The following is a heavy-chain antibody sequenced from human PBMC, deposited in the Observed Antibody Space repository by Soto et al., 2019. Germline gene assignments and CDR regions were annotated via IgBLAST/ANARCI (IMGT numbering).Heavy chain of an antibody. CDR3: AKDQGLGIRGHYDALDL. CDR2: ISVSGDYT. V-gene: IGHV3-23*01. Sequence: DVQLLESGGGLVQPGGSLRLSCAASGLTFSTYAMTWVGQDPGKGLEWVSAISVSGDYTYYADSVRGRFTISRDNSRNILYLQRDNVRADDTAVYYCAKDQGLGIRGHYDALDLWGQGTRVTVSS. J-gene: IGHJ3*01. D-gene: IGHD3-10*01. CDR1: GLTFSTYA.